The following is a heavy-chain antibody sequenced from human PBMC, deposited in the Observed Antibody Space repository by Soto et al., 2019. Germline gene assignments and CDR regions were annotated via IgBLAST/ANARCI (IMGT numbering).Heavy chain of an antibody. V-gene: IGHV3-23*01. CDR2: FRTSGDGGTT. Sequence: GGSLRLSCAASGISVGTNYLTWVRQAPGKGLEWVSGFRTSGDGGTTYYADSVKGRFTISRDNSKNMLFLQMNSLRAENTAIYYCAKEVNSGPGSQYFDYWGQGTLVTVSS. CDR3: AKEVNSGPGSQYFDY. J-gene: IGHJ4*02. D-gene: IGHD3-10*01. CDR1: GISVGTNY.